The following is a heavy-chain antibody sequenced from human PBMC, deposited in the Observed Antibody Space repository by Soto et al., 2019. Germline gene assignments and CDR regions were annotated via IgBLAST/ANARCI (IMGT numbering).Heavy chain of an antibody. V-gene: IGHV4-59*01. CDR3: ARVSGWYYSINWFDP. D-gene: IGHD6-19*01. CDR1: GGSISSYY. Sequence: SSETLSLTCTVSGGSISSYYWSWIRQPPGKGLEWIGYIYYSGSTNYNPSLKSRVTISVDTSKNQFSLKLSSVTAADTAVYYCARVSGWYYSINWFDPWGQGTLVTVSS. CDR2: IYYSGST. J-gene: IGHJ5*02.